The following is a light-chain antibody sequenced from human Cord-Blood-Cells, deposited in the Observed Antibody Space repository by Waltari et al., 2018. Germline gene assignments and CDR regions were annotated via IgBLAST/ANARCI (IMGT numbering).Light chain of an antibody. CDR2: DAS. CDR3: QQRSNWPPYT. CDR1: QSVSSY. Sequence: EIVLTQSPATLSLSPGGRATLSFRASQSVSSYLAGYQQKPGQAPSLLIYDASNRATGIPARFSGSGSGTDFTLTISSREPEDFAVYYGQQRSNWPPYTFGQGTKLEIK. V-gene: IGKV3-11*01. J-gene: IGKJ2*01.